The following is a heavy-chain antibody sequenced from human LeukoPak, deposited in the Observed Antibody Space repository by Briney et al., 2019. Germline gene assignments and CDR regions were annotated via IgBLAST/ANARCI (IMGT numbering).Heavy chain of an antibody. CDR1: GYTFNGYY. J-gene: IGHJ5*02. D-gene: IGHD6-13*01. CDR3: ARDGIAAAGTWFDP. Sequence: ASVKVSCKASGYTFNGYYIHWVRQAPGQGLEWMAWINPNSGDTNFAQKFQGRVTMTRDTSISTVYMELSRLRSDDTAVYYCARDGIAAAGTWFDPWGQGTLVTVSS. CDR2: INPNSGDT. V-gene: IGHV1-2*02.